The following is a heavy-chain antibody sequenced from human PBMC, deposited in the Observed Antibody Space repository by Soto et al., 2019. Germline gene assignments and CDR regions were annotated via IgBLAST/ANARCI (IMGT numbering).Heavy chain of an antibody. J-gene: IGHJ5*02. CDR1: GVSISSSIYY. V-gene: IGHV4-39*01. Sequence: SETLSLTCTVSGVSISSSIYYWGWIRQPPGKGLEWIGSIYYSGSTYYNPSLKSRVTISVDTSKNQFSLKLSSVTAADTAVYYCARLSPGGIYGSGTYNWFDPWGQGTLVTVSS. CDR2: IYYSGST. D-gene: IGHD3-10*01. CDR3: ARLSPGGIYGSGTYNWFDP.